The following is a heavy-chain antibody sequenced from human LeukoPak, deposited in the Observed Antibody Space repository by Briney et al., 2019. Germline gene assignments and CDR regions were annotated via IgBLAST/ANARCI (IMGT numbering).Heavy chain of an antibody. CDR2: ILGSGAST. J-gene: IGHJ4*02. CDR1: GFTFRNYA. V-gene: IGHV3-23*01. CDR3: ARDGPDY. Sequence: GASLRLSCAASGFTFRNYAMSWVRQAPGKGLEWVSAILGSGASTYYADSVKGRFTISRDNSKNTLYLQMNSLRAEDTAVYYCARDGPDYWGQGTLVTVSS.